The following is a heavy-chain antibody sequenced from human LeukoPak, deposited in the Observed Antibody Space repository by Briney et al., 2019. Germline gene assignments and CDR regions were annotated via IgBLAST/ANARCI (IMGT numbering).Heavy chain of an antibody. CDR3: AELSITMIGGV. V-gene: IGHV3-7*01. D-gene: IGHD3-10*02. J-gene: IGHJ6*04. CDR1: GFTCSSYW. CDR2: IKQDGSDN. Sequence: GGSLRLSCAASGFTCSSYWMTWVRQAPGKGLEWVANIKQDGSDNYYVDSVRGRFIISRDNAKNSLYLQMNSLRAEDTAVYYCAELSITMIGGVWGKGTTVTISS.